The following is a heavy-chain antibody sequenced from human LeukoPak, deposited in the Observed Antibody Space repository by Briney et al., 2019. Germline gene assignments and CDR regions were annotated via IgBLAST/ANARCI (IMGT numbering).Heavy chain of an antibody. CDR1: GFTFSSYG. CDR2: IWHDGSNK. CDR3: AKAGGRRAGYYYYYMDV. J-gene: IGHJ6*03. Sequence: GGSLRLSCAASGFTFSSYGMHWVRQAPGKGLEWVAVIWHDGSNKYYADSVKGRFTISRDNSKNTLYLQMNSLRAEDTAVYYCAKAGGRRAGYYYYYMDVWGKGTTVTVSS. V-gene: IGHV3-33*06. D-gene: IGHD3-16*01.